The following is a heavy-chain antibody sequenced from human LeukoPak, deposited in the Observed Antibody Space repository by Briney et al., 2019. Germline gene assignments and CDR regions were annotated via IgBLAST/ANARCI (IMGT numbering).Heavy chain of an antibody. D-gene: IGHD2-2*01. J-gene: IGHJ3*02. CDR2: IYPGDSDP. CDR3: ASRRGLPTRYCSSTSCYDGAFDI. Sequence: GESLKTSCKGFGYSFTSSWIGWVRKLPGKGWEWMGIIYPGDSDPRYSPSFQGQVTISADKSISTAYLQWSSLKASDTAMYYCASRRGLPTRYCSSTSCYDGAFDIWGQGTMVTVSS. V-gene: IGHV5-51*01. CDR1: GYSFTSSW.